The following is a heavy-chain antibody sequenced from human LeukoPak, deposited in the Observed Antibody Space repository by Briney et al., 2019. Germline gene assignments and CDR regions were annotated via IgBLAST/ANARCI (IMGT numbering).Heavy chain of an antibody. CDR2: IWYDGSNK. Sequence: QSGGSLRLSCTVSGFTFGDYAMSWVRQAPGKGLEWVAVIWYDGSNKYYADSVKGRFTISRDNSKIILYLQINSLRAEDTAVYYCARDASDTAMVGYFQHWGQGTLVTVSS. CDR3: ARDASDTAMVGYFQH. J-gene: IGHJ1*01. V-gene: IGHV3-33*01. D-gene: IGHD5-18*01. CDR1: GFTFGDYA.